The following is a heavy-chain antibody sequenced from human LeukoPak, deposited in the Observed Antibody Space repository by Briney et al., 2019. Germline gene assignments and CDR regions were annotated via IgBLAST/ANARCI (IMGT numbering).Heavy chain of an antibody. V-gene: IGHV4-61*01. CDR3: ARSVGSGYDY. CDR2: LHDSGRT. J-gene: IGHJ4*02. CDR1: GGSVSSGSYY. D-gene: IGHD6-19*01. Sequence: PSETLSLTCTVSGGSVSSGSYYWIWIRQPPGKGLEWIGYLHDSGRTNYSPSLKSRVTISVDTSKNQFSLKLSSVTAADTAVYYCARSVGSGYDYWGQGTLVTVSS.